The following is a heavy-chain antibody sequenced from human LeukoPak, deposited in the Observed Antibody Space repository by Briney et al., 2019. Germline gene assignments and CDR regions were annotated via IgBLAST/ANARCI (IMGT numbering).Heavy chain of an antibody. J-gene: IGHJ4*02. V-gene: IGHV3-7*01. Sequence: RPGRSLRLSCAASGFTFDDYAMHWVRQAPGKGLEWVANIKQDESEKYYVDSVKGRFTISRDNAKSSLYLQMNSLRAEDTAVYYCARALDSSSSRYQAFEEWGQGTLVTVSS. CDR3: ARALDSSSSRYQAFEE. CDR2: IKQDESEK. CDR1: GFTFDDYA. D-gene: IGHD2-2*01.